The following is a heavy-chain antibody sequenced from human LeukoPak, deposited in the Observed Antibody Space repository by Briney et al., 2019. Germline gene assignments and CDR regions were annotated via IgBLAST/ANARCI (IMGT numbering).Heavy chain of an antibody. J-gene: IGHJ3*02. Sequence: GGSLRLSCTASGFTFSNYWMSWVRQAPGKGLEWVANIKQDGSEKYYVDSVKGRFTVSRDNAKNSLYLQMNSLRAEDTAVFYCARGGMVRRVMGAFDIWGQGTLVTVSS. CDR1: GFTFSNYW. D-gene: IGHD3-10*01. V-gene: IGHV3-7*01. CDR3: ARGGMVRRVMGAFDI. CDR2: IKQDGSEK.